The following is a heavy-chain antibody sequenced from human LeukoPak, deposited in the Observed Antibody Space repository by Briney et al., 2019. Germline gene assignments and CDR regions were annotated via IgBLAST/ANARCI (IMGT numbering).Heavy chain of an antibody. V-gene: IGHV3-30-3*01. CDR1: GFTFSSYA. D-gene: IGHD6-6*01. CDR2: ISYDGSNK. CDR3: ARQAARPYDY. Sequence: GGSLRLSCAASGFTFSSYAMHWVRQAAGKGLEWVAVISYDGSNKYYADSVKGRFTISRDNSKNTLYLQMNSLRAEDTAVYYCARQAARPYDYWGQGTLVTVSS. J-gene: IGHJ4*02.